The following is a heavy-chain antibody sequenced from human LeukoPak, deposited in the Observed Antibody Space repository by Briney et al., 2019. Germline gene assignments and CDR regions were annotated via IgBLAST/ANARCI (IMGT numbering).Heavy chain of an antibody. D-gene: IGHD3-10*01. J-gene: IGHJ4*02. Sequence: SETLSLTCTVSGGSISSYYWSWIRQPPGKGLEWIGYIYYSGSTNYNPSLKSRVTISVDTSKNQFSLKLSSVTAADTAVYYCARWGDYYGSGSFDYWGRGTLVTVSS. CDR1: GGSISSYY. CDR3: ARWGDYYGSGSFDY. CDR2: IYYSGST. V-gene: IGHV4-59*01.